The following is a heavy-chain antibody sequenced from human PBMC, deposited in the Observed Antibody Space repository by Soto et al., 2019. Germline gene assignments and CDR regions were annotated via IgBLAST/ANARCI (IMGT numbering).Heavy chain of an antibody. V-gene: IGHV1-69*04. Sequence: SVKVSCKASGGTFRSYTISWVRQAPGQGLQWMGRIYPSVDITNYAQKFQGRVTIIADKSTSTAYMELSSLRSEDTAIYYCARDDRGAFDIWGQGTMVTVSS. D-gene: IGHD3-22*01. J-gene: IGHJ3*02. CDR1: GGTFRSYT. CDR3: ARDDRGAFDI. CDR2: IYPSVDIT.